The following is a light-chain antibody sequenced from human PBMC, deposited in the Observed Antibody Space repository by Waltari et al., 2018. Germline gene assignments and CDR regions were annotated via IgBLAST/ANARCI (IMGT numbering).Light chain of an antibody. V-gene: IGKV3-15*01. CDR3: QQYMNWPRT. CDR2: GAS. Sequence: EIVMTQSPATLSVSPGERATLPCRASQNVYTNLAWYQQKPGQAPRLLIYGASTRATDIPATFSGSGSGTEFTLTISSLESEDFAIFYCQQYMNWPRTFGQGTKVEIK. CDR1: QNVYTN. J-gene: IGKJ1*01.